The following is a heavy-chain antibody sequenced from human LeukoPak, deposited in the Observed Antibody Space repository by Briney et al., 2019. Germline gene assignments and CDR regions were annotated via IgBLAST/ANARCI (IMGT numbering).Heavy chain of an antibody. D-gene: IGHD4-23*01. J-gene: IGHJ4*02. CDR3: AKAPTTVVTPSFDY. V-gene: IGHV3-23*01. CDR1: EFTFNTSW. Sequence: GGSLRLSCAASEFTFNTSWMHWVRQAPGKGLVWVSAISGSGGSTYYADSVKGRFTISRDNSKNTLYLQMNSLRAEDTAVYYCAKAPTTVVTPSFDYWGQGTLVTVSS. CDR2: ISGSGGST.